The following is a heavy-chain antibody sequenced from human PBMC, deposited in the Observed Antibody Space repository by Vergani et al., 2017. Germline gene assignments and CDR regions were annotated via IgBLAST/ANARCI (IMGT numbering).Heavy chain of an antibody. J-gene: IGHJ4*02. CDR1: GFTFSDYY. Sequence: QVQLVESGGGLVKPGGSLRLSCAASGFTFSDYYMSWIRQAPGKGLEWVSYISSSSSYTNYADSVKGRFTISRDNAKNSLYLQMNSLRAEDTAVYYCAKGAAPITIFGVVTYAIDYWGQGTLVTVSS. D-gene: IGHD3-3*01. CDR3: AKGAAPITIFGVVTYAIDY. CDR2: ISSSSSYT. V-gene: IGHV3-11*05.